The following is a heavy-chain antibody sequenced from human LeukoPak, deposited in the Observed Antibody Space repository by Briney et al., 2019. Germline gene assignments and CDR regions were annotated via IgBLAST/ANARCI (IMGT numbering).Heavy chain of an antibody. Sequence: PSETLSLTCTVSGGSISSYYWSWIRQPPGKGLEWIGYIYYSGSTNYNPSLKSRVTISVDTSKNQFSLKLSSVTAAHTAVYYCARTVNWFDPWGQGTLVTVSS. CDR1: GGSISSYY. D-gene: IGHD4-17*01. CDR3: ARTVNWFDP. V-gene: IGHV4-59*01. J-gene: IGHJ5*02. CDR2: IYYSGST.